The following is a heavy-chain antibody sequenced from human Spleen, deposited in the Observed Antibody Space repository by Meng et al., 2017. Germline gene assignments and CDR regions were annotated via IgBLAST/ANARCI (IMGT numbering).Heavy chain of an antibody. J-gene: IGHJ4*02. D-gene: IGHD6-13*01. V-gene: IGHV6-1*01. Sequence: QVPLPHSGPGRVKASQTLSLTCASSGDSVSTYRAAWIWLRQSPSRGLECLGRTYYRSKWFNDYPVSVKSRITVNPDPSKNQFSLQMNSVTPEDTAVYYCAREYSSSLDYWGQGMLVTVSS. CDR2: TYYRSKWFN. CDR3: AREYSSSLDY. CDR1: GDSVSTYRAA.